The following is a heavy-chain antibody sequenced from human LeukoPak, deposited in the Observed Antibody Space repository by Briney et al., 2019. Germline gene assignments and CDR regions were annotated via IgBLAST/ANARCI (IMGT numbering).Heavy chain of an antibody. Sequence: GGSLRLSCAASGFGFSSYEMNWVRQAPGKGLEWVSDIRSSGSTIYYADSVKGRFTISRDNAKNSLYLQMNSLRAEDTAVYYCARDLRGITMVRGVTPANWFDPWGQGTLVTVSS. V-gene: IGHV3-48*03. D-gene: IGHD3-10*01. CDR1: GFGFSSYE. CDR2: IRSSGSTI. CDR3: ARDLRGITMVRGVTPANWFDP. J-gene: IGHJ5*02.